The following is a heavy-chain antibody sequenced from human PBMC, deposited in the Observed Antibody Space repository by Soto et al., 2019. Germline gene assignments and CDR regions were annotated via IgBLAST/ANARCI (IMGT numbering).Heavy chain of an antibody. CDR3: ARGIATGQLDP. Sequence: KESGASVKISCKASGYTFTRYTMNWVRQAPGQRLEWMGWINPDNGNTKSSQKFQDRVIITRDTSASTAYMDLSSLRSEDTAVYYCARGIATGQLDPWGQGTLVTVSS. CDR1: GYTFTRYT. V-gene: IGHV1-3*01. D-gene: IGHD2-15*01. CDR2: INPDNGNT. J-gene: IGHJ5*02.